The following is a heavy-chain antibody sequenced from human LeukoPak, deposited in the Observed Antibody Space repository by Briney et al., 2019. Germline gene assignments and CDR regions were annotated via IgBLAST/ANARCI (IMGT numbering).Heavy chain of an antibody. CDR2: IYPGDSVA. D-gene: IGHD2-15*01. CDR1: GYTFRRNW. CDR3: AKQWDCTGGSCYPNYFDS. Sequence: GESLKISCQASGYTFRRNWIAWVRHQPGKGLEWMGIIYPGDSVAKYTPSFRGQVTMSVDKSTSTAYLQWSSLKASDTAIYYCAKQWDCTGGSCYPNYFDSWGQGTLVTVSS. V-gene: IGHV5-51*01. J-gene: IGHJ4*02.